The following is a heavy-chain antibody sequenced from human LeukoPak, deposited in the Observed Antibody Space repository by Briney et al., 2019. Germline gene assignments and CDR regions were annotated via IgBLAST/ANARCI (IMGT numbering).Heavy chain of an antibody. D-gene: IGHD2-2*01. CDR3: ATDQGEGTRLFDY. J-gene: IGHJ4*02. Sequence: ASVKVSCKVSGYTLTELSMHWVRQAPGQGLEWMGGFDTEDGETIYAQKFQGRVTMTEDTSTDTAYMELSSLRSEDTAVYYCATDQGEGTRLFDYWGQGTLVTVSS. CDR2: FDTEDGET. CDR1: GYTLTELS. V-gene: IGHV1-24*01.